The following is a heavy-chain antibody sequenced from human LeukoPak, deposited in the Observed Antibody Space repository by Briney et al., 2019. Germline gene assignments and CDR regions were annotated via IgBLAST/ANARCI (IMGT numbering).Heavy chain of an antibody. CDR2: MNPNSGNT. CDR3: ARCQPYSSSWYGLKYYFDY. Sequence: ASVKVSCKASGYTFTSYDINWVRQATGQGLEWMGWMNPNSGNTGYAQKLQGRVTMTTDTSTSTAYMELRSLRSDDTAVYYCARCQPYSSSWYGLKYYFDYWGQGTLVTVSS. J-gene: IGHJ4*02. D-gene: IGHD6-13*01. CDR1: GYTFTSYD. V-gene: IGHV1-8*01.